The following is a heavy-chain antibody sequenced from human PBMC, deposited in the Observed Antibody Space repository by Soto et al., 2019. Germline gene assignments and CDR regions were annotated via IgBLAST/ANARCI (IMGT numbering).Heavy chain of an antibody. CDR1: GSSISGSVTGTLSSYA. CDR3: TRERIAAGPFDY. CDR2: IIPVLGST. V-gene: IGHV1-69*10. Sequence: AAVKVSCKASGSSISGSVTGTLSSYAMNWVRQAPGQGLEWMGGIIPVLGSTNYAEKFQGRLAITADRSATTLYMELSSLRSDDTAVYYCTRERIAAGPFDYWGQGTRVTVSS. J-gene: IGHJ4*02. D-gene: IGHD6-25*01.